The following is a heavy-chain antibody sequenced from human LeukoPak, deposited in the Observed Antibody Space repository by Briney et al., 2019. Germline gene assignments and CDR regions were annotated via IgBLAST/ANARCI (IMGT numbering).Heavy chain of an antibody. CDR1: GYTFTGYY. CDR2: INPNSGGT. D-gene: IGHD2-2*01. CDR3: ARRVGYCSSTSCAYDAFDI. J-gene: IGHJ3*02. V-gene: IGHV1-2*02. Sequence: ASVKVSCKASGYTFTGYYMHWVRQAPGQGFEWMGWINPNSGGTNYAQKFQGRVTMTRDTSISTAYMELSRLRSDDTAVYYCARRVGYCSSTSCAYDAFDIWGQGTMVTVSS.